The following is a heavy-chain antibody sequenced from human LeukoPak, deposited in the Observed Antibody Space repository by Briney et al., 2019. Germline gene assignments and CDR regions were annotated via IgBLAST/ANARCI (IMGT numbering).Heavy chain of an antibody. Sequence: GGSLRLSCAASGFTFSSYAMSWVRQAPGKGLEWVSAISGSGGSTYYADSVKGRFTISRDNSKNTLYLQMNSLRAEDTAVYYCAKGPSVVIISSQEYYFDYWGQGTLVTVSS. CDR2: ISGSGGST. V-gene: IGHV3-23*01. D-gene: IGHD3-3*01. CDR1: GFTFSSYA. CDR3: AKGPSVVIISSQEYYFDY. J-gene: IGHJ4*02.